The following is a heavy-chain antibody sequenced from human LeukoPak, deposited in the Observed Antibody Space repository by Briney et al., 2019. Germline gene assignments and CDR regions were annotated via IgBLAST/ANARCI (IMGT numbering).Heavy chain of an antibody. CDR2: ISPNVGAT. CDR1: GFTFSSYA. D-gene: IGHD2-2*02. CDR3: ACLPAAIPFDY. J-gene: IGHJ4*02. V-gene: IGHV3-23*01. Sequence: GASLRLSCAASGFTFSSYAMTWVRQAPGKGLEWVSTISPNVGATYYADSVKGRFTISRDNSKNTLYLQMDSLRAEDTAVYYCACLPAAIPFDYWGQGTRVTVSS.